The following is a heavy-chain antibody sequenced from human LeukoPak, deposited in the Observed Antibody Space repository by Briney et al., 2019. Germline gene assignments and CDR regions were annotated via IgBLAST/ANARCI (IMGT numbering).Heavy chain of an antibody. CDR2: MNPNSGNT. CDR3: ARGRHSSGWYEPDY. D-gene: IGHD6-19*01. J-gene: IGHJ4*02. V-gene: IGHV1-8*01. Sequence: ASVKVSCKASGYTFTSYDINWVRQATGQGLEWMGWMNPNSGNTGYAQKFQGRVTMTRNTSISTAYVELSSLRSEDTAVYYCARGRHSSGWYEPDYWGQGTLVTVSS. CDR1: GYTFTSYD.